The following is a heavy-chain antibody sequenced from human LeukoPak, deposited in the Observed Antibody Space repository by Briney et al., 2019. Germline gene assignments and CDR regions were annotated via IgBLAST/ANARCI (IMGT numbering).Heavy chain of an antibody. V-gene: IGHV3-7*03. CDR1: GFASSSYW. CDR3: GRLRYHYGMDV. D-gene: IGHD1-14*01. CDR2: INHDGSDK. J-gene: IGHJ6*04. Sequence: GGSLRLSCVASGFASSSYWMTWVRQAPGKGLEWVSSINHDGSDKHYVDSVKGRFKISRNVADNSLYVKMNSLRAEDTAVYYCGRLRYHYGMDVWGKGTTVTVSS.